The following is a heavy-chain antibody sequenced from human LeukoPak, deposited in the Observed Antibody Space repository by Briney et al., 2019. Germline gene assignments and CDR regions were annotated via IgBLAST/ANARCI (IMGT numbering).Heavy chain of an antibody. CDR1: GFTFGDYA. J-gene: IGHJ4*02. CDR2: IRSKAYGGTT. Sequence: GGSLRLSCTASGFTFGDYAMSWVRQAPGKGLEWVSFIRSKAYGGTTEYAASVKGRLTIERADYKRYAYLQTNRLNTTGLAVYYYTRAQLGIRYWGQGTLVTVSS. CDR3: TRAQLGIRY. D-gene: IGHD1-1*01. V-gene: IGHV3-49*04.